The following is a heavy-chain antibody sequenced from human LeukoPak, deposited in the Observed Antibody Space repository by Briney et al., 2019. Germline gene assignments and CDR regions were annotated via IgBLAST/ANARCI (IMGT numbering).Heavy chain of an antibody. CDR1: EFPFSSYA. Sequence: GGSLRLSCAASEFPFSSYAMHWVRQAPGKGLEWVAFIRYDGSNEYYADSVKGRFTISRDNFKNTLSLQMNGLRVEDTALYYCVNSGFDPWGQGTLVTVSS. D-gene: IGHD3-10*01. CDR3: VNSGFDP. V-gene: IGHV3-30*02. J-gene: IGHJ5*02. CDR2: IRYDGSNE.